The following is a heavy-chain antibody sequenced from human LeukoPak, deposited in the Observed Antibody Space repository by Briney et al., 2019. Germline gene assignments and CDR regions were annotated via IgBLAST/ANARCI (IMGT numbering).Heavy chain of an antibody. V-gene: IGHV3-30-3*01. CDR1: GFTFRNWA. D-gene: IGHD2-15*01. CDR3: ARERGRTPYGMDV. J-gene: IGHJ6*02. Sequence: GGSLRLSCAASGFTFRNWAMHRVRQAPGQGLEWVAVISYDEIITYYADPVRGRFTISRDNSKNTLYLQMDSLTAEDTAVYYCARERGRTPYGMDVWGQGTTVTVSS. CDR2: ISYDEIIT.